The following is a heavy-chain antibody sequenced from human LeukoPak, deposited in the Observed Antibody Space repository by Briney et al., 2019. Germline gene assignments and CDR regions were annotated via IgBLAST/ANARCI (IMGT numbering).Heavy chain of an antibody. D-gene: IGHD3-10*01. J-gene: IGHJ4*02. CDR2: ISWNSGTA. V-gene: IGHV3-9*01. Sequence: PGGSLRLSCSASGFTFDDYAMHWVRQVPGKGLQWVSTISWNSGTADYADSVKGRFTISRDNAKNSLYLQMNSLRADDTALYYCGKDIESYKYGLVDHWGQGTLVTVSS. CDR1: GFTFDDYA. CDR3: GKDIESYKYGLVDH.